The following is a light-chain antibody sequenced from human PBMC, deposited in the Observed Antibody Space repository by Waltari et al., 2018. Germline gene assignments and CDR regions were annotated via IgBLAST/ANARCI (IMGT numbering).Light chain of an antibody. CDR1: SSNLGAGFA. J-gene: IGLJ2*01. Sequence: QSVLTQPPSVSGAPGQRVTISCTGNSSNLGAGFAVHWYQQIPGAVPKLLIFGNNNRPSGVPDRFSGSKSGTSASLAITGLQAEDEAHYYCQSYDSSLSGFVVYGGGTKMIVL. CDR2: GNN. V-gene: IGLV1-40*01. CDR3: QSYDSSLSGFVV.